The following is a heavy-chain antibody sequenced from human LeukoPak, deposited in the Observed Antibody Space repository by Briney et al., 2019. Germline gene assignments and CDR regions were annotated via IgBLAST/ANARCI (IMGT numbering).Heavy chain of an antibody. V-gene: IGHV4-39*01. D-gene: IGHD6-19*01. J-gene: IGHJ4*02. CDR2: IYYSGTT. CDR1: GGSISNSSYY. CDR3: ARHVGGRFRSGFDY. Sequence: ETLSLTCTVSGGSISNSSYYWGWIRQPPGKGLEWIASIYYSGTTYYNPSLKSRVTISVDTSKNQFSLKLSSVTAADTAVYYCARHVGGRFRSGFDYWGQGTLVTVSS.